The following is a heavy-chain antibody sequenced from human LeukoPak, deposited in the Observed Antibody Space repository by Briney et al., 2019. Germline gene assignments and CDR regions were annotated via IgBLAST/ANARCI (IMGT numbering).Heavy chain of an antibody. Sequence: GGSLRLSCAASGFTFDDYAMHWIRQVPGKGLVWVSHIKYDGSATNYADSVKGRFTISRDNAKNTLYLQMNSLRAEDTAVYYCVSGSLQSGNNFDYWGQGALVTVSS. CDR2: IKYDGSAT. V-gene: IGHV3-74*01. D-gene: IGHD3-3*01. CDR1: GFTFDDYA. CDR3: VSGSLQSGNNFDY. J-gene: IGHJ4*02.